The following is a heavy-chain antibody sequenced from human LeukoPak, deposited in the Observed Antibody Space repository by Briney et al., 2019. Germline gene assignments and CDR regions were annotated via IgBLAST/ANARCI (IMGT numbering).Heavy chain of an antibody. V-gene: IGHV4-39*02. J-gene: IGHJ5*02. CDR2: IYYTGST. CDR3: VKERSRFDP. Sequence: SETLSLTCTVSGGSMSNSSYYWGWIRQPPGKGLEWIGSIYYTGSTYYNPSFKSRITISVDTSRNQFSLKLTSVTAADTAIYYCVKERSRFDPWGQGTLVTVSS. D-gene: IGHD5-24*01. CDR1: GGSMSNSSYY.